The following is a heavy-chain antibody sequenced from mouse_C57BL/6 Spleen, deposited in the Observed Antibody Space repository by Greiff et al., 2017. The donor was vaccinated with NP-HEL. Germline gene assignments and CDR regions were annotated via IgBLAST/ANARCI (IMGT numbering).Heavy chain of an antibody. V-gene: IGHV2-2*01. CDR3: ARISYYSNYYAMDY. CDR2: IWSGGST. Sequence: VKLQESGPGLVQPSQSLSITCTVSGFSLTSYGVHWVRQSPGKGLEWLGVIWSGGSTDYNAAFISRLSISKDNSKSQVFFKMNSLQADDTAIYYCARISYYSNYYAMDYWGQGTSVTVSS. J-gene: IGHJ4*01. D-gene: IGHD2-5*01. CDR1: GFSLTSYG.